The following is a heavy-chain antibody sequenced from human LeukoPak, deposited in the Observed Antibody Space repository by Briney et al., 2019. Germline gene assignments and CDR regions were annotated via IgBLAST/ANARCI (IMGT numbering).Heavy chain of an antibody. V-gene: IGHV4-34*01. CDR2: INHSGST. CDR1: GGSVSGYY. J-gene: IGHJ4*02. D-gene: IGHD5-24*01. CDR3: ARGGDGYNSDDY. Sequence: PSETLSLTCAVYGGSVSGYYWSWIRQPPGKGLEWIGEINHSGSTNYNPSLKSRVTISVDTSKNQFSLKLSSVTAADTAVYYCARGGDGYNSDDYWGQGTLVTASS.